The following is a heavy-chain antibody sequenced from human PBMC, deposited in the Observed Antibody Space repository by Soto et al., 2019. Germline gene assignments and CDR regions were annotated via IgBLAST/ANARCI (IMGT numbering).Heavy chain of an antibody. D-gene: IGHD6-19*01. Sequence: QVQLQESGPGLVRPSETLSLTCTVSGGSIRSYYWSWIRQPPGKGLEWIGYIYFGGSSNYNPSLKSPINVAKEQCKDPFPLELSSVTASDNGGLYCAKGVRAVAGLHFDYWGQGTLVTVSS. V-gene: IGHV4-59*03. CDR2: IYFGGSS. J-gene: IGHJ4*02. CDR3: AKGVRAVAGLHFDY. CDR1: GGSIRSYY.